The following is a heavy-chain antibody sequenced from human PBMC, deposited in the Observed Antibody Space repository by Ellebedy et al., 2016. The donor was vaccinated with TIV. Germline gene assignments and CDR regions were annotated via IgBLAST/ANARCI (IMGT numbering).Heavy chain of an antibody. D-gene: IGHD3-22*01. CDR3: ARDRQRDYYDSSGYYYGY. V-gene: IGHV3-23*01. J-gene: IGHJ4*02. CDR2: ISGSGGST. Sequence: GESLKISCAASGFTFSSYAMSWVRQAPGKGLEWVSAISGSGGSTYYADSVKGRFTISRDNSKNTLYLQMNSLRAEDTAVYYCARDRQRDYYDSSGYYYGYWGQGTLVTVSS. CDR1: GFTFSSYA.